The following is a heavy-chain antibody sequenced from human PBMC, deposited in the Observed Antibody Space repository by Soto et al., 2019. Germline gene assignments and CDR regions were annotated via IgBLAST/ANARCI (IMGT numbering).Heavy chain of an antibody. CDR1: GYTFTTYS. CDR3: ARAYSSSSRYFDF. V-gene: IGHV1-18*01. D-gene: IGHD6-6*01. J-gene: IGHJ4*02. CDR2: ISGSNGNT. Sequence: QVQLVQSGAEVKKPGASVKVSCKASGYTFTTYSITWVRQAPGQGLEWMGWISGSNGNTNYAQRLQGRVTMTTDTYTSTAYMELRSLTSDDTAVYYCARAYSSSSRYFDFWGQGDLVTVSS.